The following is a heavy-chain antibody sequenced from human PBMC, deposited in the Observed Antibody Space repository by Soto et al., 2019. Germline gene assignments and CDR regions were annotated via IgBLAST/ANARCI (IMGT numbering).Heavy chain of an antibody. CDR1: GFSVSRNY. CDR3: ARVPGRI. Sequence: QLVETGGGLIQPGTSLTLSCAASGFSVSRNYMTWVRQATGKGLEWVSFVYSGGATFYADSVKGRFILSRDDSQNTMYLQMHNLRAEDTAVYYCARVPGRIWGRGTLVTVAS. D-gene: IGHD3-10*01. CDR2: VYSGGAT. V-gene: IGHV3-53*02. J-gene: IGHJ4*02.